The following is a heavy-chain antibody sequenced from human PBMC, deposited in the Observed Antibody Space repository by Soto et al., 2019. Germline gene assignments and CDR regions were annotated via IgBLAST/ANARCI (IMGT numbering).Heavy chain of an antibody. J-gene: IGHJ6*02. D-gene: IGHD3-10*01. V-gene: IGHV4-61*01. CDR2: TFVTGAT. CDR3: ARGRSDSAGSSFGRRMDV. Sequence: QVQLQESGPGLVKSAETLSLICFVSGEALGSGQSYWNWIRQAPGKGLEWIGQTFVTGATKYSAYLRSRVTMSVDTSKSQISLTLASVTAADSATYFCARGRSDSAGSSFGRRMDVWGQGTTVTVSS. CDR1: GEALGSGQSY.